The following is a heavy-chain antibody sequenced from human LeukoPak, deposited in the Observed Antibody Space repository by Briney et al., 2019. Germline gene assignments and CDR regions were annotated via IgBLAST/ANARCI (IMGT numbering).Heavy chain of an antibody. J-gene: IGHJ4*02. CDR1: GFTFSDYY. V-gene: IGHV3-11*01. CDR2: ISSSGSTI. D-gene: IGHD3-10*01. Sequence: GGSLRLSCAASGFTFSDYYTTWIRQAPGKGLEWVSHISSSGSTIYYADSAKGRFTISRDNAKNSLYLQMNSLRAEDTAVYYCARARPVYYGGECGYWGQGTLVTVSS. CDR3: ARARPVYYGGECGY.